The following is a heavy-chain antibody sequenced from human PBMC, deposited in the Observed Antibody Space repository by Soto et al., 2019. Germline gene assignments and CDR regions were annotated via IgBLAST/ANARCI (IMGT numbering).Heavy chain of an antibody. CDR1: GGSFSSGSYY. CDR2: IFSTGST. D-gene: IGHD6-19*01. Sequence: ASETLSLTCTVSGGSFSSGSYYWDWIRQPPGKGLEWIGGIFSTGSTYYSPSLQSRVTMSAEKSKNQFSLKLKSVTAADTAVYYCARRNTLYRQWLAMYYFDSWGQGTLVTVSS. V-gene: IGHV4-39*01. CDR3: ARRNTLYRQWLAMYYFDS. J-gene: IGHJ4*02.